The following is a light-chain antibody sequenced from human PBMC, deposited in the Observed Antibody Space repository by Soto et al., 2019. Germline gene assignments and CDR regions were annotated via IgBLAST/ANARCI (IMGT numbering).Light chain of an antibody. CDR2: DAS. CDR3: QQRSNWPSL. CDR1: QSVSSY. V-gene: IGKV3-11*01. Sequence: EIVFTQSPATLSLSPGERATLSCRASQSVSSYLAWYQQKPGQAPRLLIYDASNRATGIPARFSGSGSGTDFTLTISSLEPEDFAVYYCQQRSNWPSLFGQGTRLEIK. J-gene: IGKJ5*01.